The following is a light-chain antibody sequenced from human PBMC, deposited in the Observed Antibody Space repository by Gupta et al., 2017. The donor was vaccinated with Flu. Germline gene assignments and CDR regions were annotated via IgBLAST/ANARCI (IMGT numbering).Light chain of an antibody. Sequence: HSLLTQPPPVSRAPRPRVTISCTGSSSNIGAGYDVHWYPQLPGTAPKLLIYGNSNRPSGVPDRFAGSKSGTSASLAITGLQAEDEADYYCQSYDSSLSVWVFGGGTKLTV. CDR2: GNS. CDR3: QSYDSSLSVWV. J-gene: IGLJ3*02. V-gene: IGLV1-40*01. CDR1: SSNIGAGYD.